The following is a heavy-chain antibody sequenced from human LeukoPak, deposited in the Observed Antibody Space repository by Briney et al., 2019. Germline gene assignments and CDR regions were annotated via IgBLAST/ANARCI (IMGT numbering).Heavy chain of an antibody. J-gene: IGHJ6*03. V-gene: IGHV4-34*01. CDR1: GGSFSGFY. CDR2: INQTGNT. CDR3: ARVRHDPLEYGYYMDV. Sequence: SSETLSLTCAADGGSFSGFYLTWIRQTPAKRLEWIGEINQTGNTNYNPALTDYNPSLTPRDTISVDSPKSQLSLKVNSVTAPDTGIYYCARVRHDPLEYGYYMDVWGTGTPVAVSS. D-gene: IGHD3-3*01.